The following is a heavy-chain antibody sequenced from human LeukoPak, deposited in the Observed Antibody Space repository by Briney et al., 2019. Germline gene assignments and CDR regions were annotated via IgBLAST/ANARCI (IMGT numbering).Heavy chain of an antibody. J-gene: IGHJ3*02. CDR2: VSISSGTI. Sequence: GGSLRLSCAASGFTFSGHNMNWVRQAPRKGLEWISFVSISSGTIYYADSVNGRFRISRDNAKSSLDLEMNSLRAEDTAVYYCARVLRSYVEAFDIWGQGTTVTVSS. CDR3: ARVLRSYVEAFDI. CDR1: GFTFSGHN. D-gene: IGHD1-26*01. V-gene: IGHV3-48*04.